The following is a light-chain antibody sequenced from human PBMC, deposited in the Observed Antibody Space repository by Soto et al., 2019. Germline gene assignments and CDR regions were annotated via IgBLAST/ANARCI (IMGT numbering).Light chain of an antibody. J-gene: IGKJ5*01. Sequence: DIQMTQSPSTLSASAGDRVTITCRASQSISSWLAWYQQKPGKAPKLLIYDASSVESGVPSRFSGSGSGTEFPLTISSLQADDVVNYYCQQYNRYPITFGQGTRLEIK. V-gene: IGKV1-5*01. CDR1: QSISSW. CDR3: QQYNRYPIT. CDR2: DAS.